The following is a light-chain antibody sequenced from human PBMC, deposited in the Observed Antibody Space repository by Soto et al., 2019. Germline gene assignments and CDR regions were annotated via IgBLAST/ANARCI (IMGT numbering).Light chain of an antibody. CDR1: SSDVGGSNY. Sequence: QSALTQPPSASGSPGQSVTISCTGTSSDVGGSNYVSWYQQHPGKAPKLMISEVSKRPSGVPDRFSGSKSGNTASLTVSGLQAEDEADYYCSSFAGNNNLVFGGGTKVT. CDR2: EVS. J-gene: IGLJ2*01. V-gene: IGLV2-8*01. CDR3: SSFAGNNNLV.